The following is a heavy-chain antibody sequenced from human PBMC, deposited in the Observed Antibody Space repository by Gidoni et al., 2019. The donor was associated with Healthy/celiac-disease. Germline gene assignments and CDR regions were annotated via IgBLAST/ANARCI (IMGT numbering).Heavy chain of an antibody. Sequence: QVQLQESGPGLVKPAQTLSLTCTVSGGSISSGGYYWSWIRQHPGKGLEWIGYLYYSWDPYHHPFPKGPVNNVVEPAKNQFSPKLSSVNAGDPGVYFRSRGREHGDYYYYYGIGRWGQGTKVTVSS. CDR2: LYYSWDP. CDR1: GGSISSGGYY. CDR3: SRGREHGDYYYYYGIGR. J-gene: IGHJ6*02. V-gene: IGHV4-31*01. D-gene: IGHD4-17*01.